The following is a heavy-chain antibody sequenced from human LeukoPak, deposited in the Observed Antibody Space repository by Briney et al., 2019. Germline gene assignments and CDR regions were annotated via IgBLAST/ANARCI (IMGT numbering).Heavy chain of an antibody. CDR1: GGSISSSNW. CDR2: IYHSGST. Sequence: PSGTLSLTCAVSGGSISSSNWRSWVRQPPGKGLEWIGEIYHSGSTYYNPSLKSRVTMAVDMSKNQFSLKLSSVTAADTAVYYCATIVAAAARGFFDYWVQGTLVTVSS. V-gene: IGHV4-4*02. D-gene: IGHD6-13*01. CDR3: ATIVAAAARGFFDY. J-gene: IGHJ4*02.